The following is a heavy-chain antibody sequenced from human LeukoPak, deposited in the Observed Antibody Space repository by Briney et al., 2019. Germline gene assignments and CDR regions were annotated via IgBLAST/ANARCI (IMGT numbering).Heavy chain of an antibody. CDR1: GFTFSSYA. D-gene: IGHD3-22*01. Sequence: GGSLRLSCAASGFTFSSYAMSWVRQAPGKGLEWVSAISGSGGSTYYADSVKGRFTISKNNSKNTLYLQMNSLRAEDTAVYYCAKYNYYDSSGYNWGQGTLVTVSS. CDR2: ISGSGGST. CDR3: AKYNYYDSSGYN. J-gene: IGHJ4*02. V-gene: IGHV3-23*01.